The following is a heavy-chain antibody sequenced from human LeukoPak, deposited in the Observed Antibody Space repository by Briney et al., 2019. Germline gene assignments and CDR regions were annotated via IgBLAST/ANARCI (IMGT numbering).Heavy chain of an antibody. CDR1: GFTFNDA. V-gene: IGHV3-9*01. J-gene: IGHJ4*02. CDR2: ISWKGGST. D-gene: IGHD5-18*01. Sequence: GGSLRLSCAASGFTFNDAMQWVRQVPGKGLEWVSSISWKGGSTGYADSLKGRFTISRDNANNSLYLQMNSLRPEDTAVYFCAKSGEYSYGYYFDYWGQGTLVTVSS. CDR3: AKSGEYSYGYYFDY.